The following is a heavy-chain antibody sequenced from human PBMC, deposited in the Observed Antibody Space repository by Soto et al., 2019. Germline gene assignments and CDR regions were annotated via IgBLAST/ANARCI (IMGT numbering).Heavy chain of an antibody. CDR1: GFTFSSYW. CDR3: ARVRYCSSTSCYAPYFDY. D-gene: IGHD2-2*01. J-gene: IGHJ4*02. CDR2: IKQDGSEK. Sequence: GGSLRLSCAASGFTFSSYWMSWVRQAPGKGLEWVANIKQDGSEKYYVDSVKGRFTISRDNAKNSLYLQMNSLRAEDTAVYYCARVRYCSSTSCYAPYFDYWGQGTLVTVSS. V-gene: IGHV3-7*01.